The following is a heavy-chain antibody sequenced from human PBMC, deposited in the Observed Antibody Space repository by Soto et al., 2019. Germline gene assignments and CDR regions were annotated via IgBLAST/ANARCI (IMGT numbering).Heavy chain of an antibody. CDR3: ARGASSGWYAHNWFDP. CDR1: GGSISSYY. J-gene: IGHJ5*02. V-gene: IGHV4-59*01. CDR2: IYYSGST. D-gene: IGHD6-19*01. Sequence: SETLSLTCTVSGGSISSYYWSWIRQPPGKGLEWIGYIYYSGSTNYNPSLKSRVTISVDTSKNQFSLKLSSVTAADTAVYYCARGASSGWYAHNWFDPWGQGTLVTVSS.